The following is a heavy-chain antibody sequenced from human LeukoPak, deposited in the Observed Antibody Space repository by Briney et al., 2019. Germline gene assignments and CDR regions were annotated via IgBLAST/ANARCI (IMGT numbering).Heavy chain of an antibody. Sequence: GGSLRLSCAASGFTFSSYAMSWVRQAPGKGLEWVSAISGSGGSTYYADSVKGQFTISRDNSKNTLYLQMNSLRAEDTAVYYCAYTAASPPSPFDYWGQGTLVTVSS. CDR2: ISGSGGST. CDR3: AYTAASPPSPFDY. J-gene: IGHJ4*02. V-gene: IGHV3-23*01. CDR1: GFTFSSYA. D-gene: IGHD6-13*01.